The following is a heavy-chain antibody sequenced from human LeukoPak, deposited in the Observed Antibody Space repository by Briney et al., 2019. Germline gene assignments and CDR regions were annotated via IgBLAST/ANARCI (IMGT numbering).Heavy chain of an antibody. CDR3: AREAAPYAFDI. CDR1: GFTFSDYY. CDR2: ISSSGSTI. Sequence: AGGSLRLSCAASGFTFSDYYMSWIRQAPGKGLGWVSYISSSGSTIYYADSVKGRFTISRDNAKNSLYLQMNSLRAEDTAVYYCAREAAPYAFDIWGQGTMVTVSS. V-gene: IGHV3-11*01. J-gene: IGHJ3*02. D-gene: IGHD6-6*01.